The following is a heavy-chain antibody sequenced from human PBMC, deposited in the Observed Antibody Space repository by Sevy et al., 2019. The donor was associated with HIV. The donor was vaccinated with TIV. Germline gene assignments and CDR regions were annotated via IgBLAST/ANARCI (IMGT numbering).Heavy chain of an antibody. D-gene: IGHD5-18*01. Sequence: ASVKVSCKASGYTFTSYGISWVRQAPGQGLEWMGWISAYNGNTNYAQKLQGRVTMTTDTSTSPAYMELRSLRSDDTAVYYCARDSYSYGFSGLSYYYYGMDVWGQGTTVTVSS. CDR2: ISAYNGNT. J-gene: IGHJ6*02. CDR3: ARDSYSYGFSGLSYYYYGMDV. V-gene: IGHV1-18*01. CDR1: GYTFTSYG.